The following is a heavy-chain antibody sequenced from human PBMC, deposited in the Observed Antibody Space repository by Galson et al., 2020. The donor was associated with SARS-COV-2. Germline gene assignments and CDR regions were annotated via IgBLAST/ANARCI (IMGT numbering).Heavy chain of an antibody. CDR3: AKLRGKLRMGAGGYYFEY. Sequence: GESLKISCAASGFTFNNYAMSWVRQAPGKGLEWVSALSGGSTTKFYADSVKGRFTISRDNSKNTLSLQMNSLSAEDTGIYYCAKLRGKLRMGAGGYYFEYWGQGALVTVSS. D-gene: IGHD2-8*01. CDR2: LSGGSTTK. CDR1: GFTFNNYA. J-gene: IGHJ4*02. V-gene: IGHV3-23*01.